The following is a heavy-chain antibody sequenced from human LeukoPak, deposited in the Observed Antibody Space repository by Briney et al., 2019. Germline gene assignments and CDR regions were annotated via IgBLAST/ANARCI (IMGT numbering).Heavy chain of an antibody. V-gene: IGHV1-2*02. J-gene: IGHJ5*02. CDR2: INPNSGGT. CDR1: GYTFTGYY. Sequence: GASVKVSCKASGYTFTGYYMHWVRQAPGQGLEWMGWINPNSGGTNYAQKFQGRVTMTRDTSISTAYMELSRLRSDDTAVYYCARDRNDYGGNWFDPWGQGTLVTVSS. D-gene: IGHD4-23*01. CDR3: ARDRNDYGGNWFDP.